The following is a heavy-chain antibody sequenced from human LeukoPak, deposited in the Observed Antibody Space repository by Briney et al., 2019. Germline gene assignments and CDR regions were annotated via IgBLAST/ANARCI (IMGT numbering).Heavy chain of an antibody. V-gene: IGHV3-23*01. D-gene: IGHD2-15*01. CDR3: AKDGDDIVVVVAATIDY. Sequence: PGRSLRLSSAAFGFTFSSYAMSCVRQAPGEGREWVSAGSGSGGSSYYADSVTGRFTISRDNSTNTLYLQMNNLRAEDPDVYYCAKDGDDIVVVVAATIDYWGQGTLVTVSS. CDR1: GFTFSSYA. J-gene: IGHJ4*02. CDR2: GSGSGGSS.